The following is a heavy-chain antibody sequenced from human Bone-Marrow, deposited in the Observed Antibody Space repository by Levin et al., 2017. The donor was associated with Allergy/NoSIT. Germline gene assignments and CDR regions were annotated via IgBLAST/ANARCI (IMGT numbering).Heavy chain of an antibody. CDR1: GYTFTGQA. CDR2: INPNTGGS. J-gene: IGHJ5*02. V-gene: IGHV1-2*06. Sequence: ASVKVSCKTSGYTFTGQALNWVRQAPGQGLEWMGRINPNTGGSNYAQKFKGRVTMTRDTSIRTAYMELRRLRSDDTAVYYCARDEEFCSTTTCLRWFDPWGQGTLVTVSS. D-gene: IGHD2-2*01. CDR3: ARDEEFCSTTTCLRWFDP.